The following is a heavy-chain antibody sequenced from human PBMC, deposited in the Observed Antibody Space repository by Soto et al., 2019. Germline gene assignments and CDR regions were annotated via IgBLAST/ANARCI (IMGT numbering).Heavy chain of an antibody. V-gene: IGHV4-59*08. CDR2: MYKTGST. CDR3: ARRLYYDSSGFEGGGMDV. CDR1: GGSISGYY. Sequence: SETLSLTCTVSGGSISGYYWSWIRQPPGKGLEWIGYMYKTGSTVYNPSFKSRVTISVDTSKNQFSLKLSSVTAADTAVYYCARRLYYDSSGFEGGGMDVWGQGTTVTVS. D-gene: IGHD3-22*01. J-gene: IGHJ6*02.